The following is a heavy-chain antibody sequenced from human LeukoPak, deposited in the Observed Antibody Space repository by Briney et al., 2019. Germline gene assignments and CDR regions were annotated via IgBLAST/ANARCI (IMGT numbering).Heavy chain of an antibody. CDR1: GVSINDNF. J-gene: IGHJ1*01. D-gene: IGHD3-16*01. CDR3: ARGGYGWTFKQ. V-gene: IGHV3-11*01. Sequence: GGSLRLSCIASGVSINDNFMGCLRQAPGRGLEWVSYVSSRGDTIHYSDAVQGRFSISIDNSKRSLYLQMNRLRINDTAVYYCARGGYGWTFKQWGQGTLVSVSS. CDR2: VSSRGDTI.